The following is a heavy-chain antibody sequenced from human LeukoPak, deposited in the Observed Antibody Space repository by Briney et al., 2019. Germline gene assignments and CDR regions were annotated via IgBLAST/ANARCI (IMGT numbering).Heavy chain of an antibody. V-gene: IGHV3-30*04. CDR1: GFTFSSYA. CDR3: AKDRSSSWTIDY. D-gene: IGHD6-13*01. CDR2: ITSDGGYQ. J-gene: IGHJ4*02. Sequence: GRSLRLSCAASGFTFSSYAMHWVRQAPGKGPEWVAVITSDGGYQYCADSVKGRFTISRDDSKNTLYLHMNSLRAEDTAVYYCAKDRSSSWTIDYWGQGTLVTVSS.